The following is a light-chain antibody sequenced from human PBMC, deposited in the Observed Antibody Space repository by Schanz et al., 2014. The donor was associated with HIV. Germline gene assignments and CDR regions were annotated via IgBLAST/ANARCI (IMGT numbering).Light chain of an antibody. V-gene: IGKV3D-11*03. Sequence: EIVLTQSPATLSLSPGERATLSCRASRDVQYLLGWYQQKPGQAPRLLVYDASNRATGIPARFSGSGSGTDFTLTISSLEPEDFAVYFCQQYATSAFTFGPGTKVDIK. CDR2: DAS. CDR1: RDVQYL. J-gene: IGKJ3*01. CDR3: QQYATSAFT.